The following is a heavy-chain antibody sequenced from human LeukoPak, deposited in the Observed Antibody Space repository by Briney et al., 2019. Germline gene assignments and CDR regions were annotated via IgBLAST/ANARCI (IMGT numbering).Heavy chain of an antibody. J-gene: IGHJ4*02. D-gene: IGHD3-22*01. CDR3: ARDIGYYYDSSGYYYG. Sequence: SVKVSCKASGGTFSSYAISWVRQAPGQRLEWMGRIIPIFGTANYAQKFQGRVTITTDESTSTAHMELSSLSSEDTAVYYCARDIGYYYDSSGYYYGWGQGTLVTVSS. V-gene: IGHV1-69*05. CDR2: IIPIFGTA. CDR1: GGTFSSYA.